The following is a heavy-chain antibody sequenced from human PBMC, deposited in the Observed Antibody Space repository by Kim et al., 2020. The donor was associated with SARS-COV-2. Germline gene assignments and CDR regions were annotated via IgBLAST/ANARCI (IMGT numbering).Heavy chain of an antibody. CDR2: MSSNGGST. J-gene: IGHJ4*02. Sequence: GGSLRLSCSASGFTFSSYAMHWVRQAPGKGLEYVSGMSSNGGSTYYADSVKGRFTISRDNSKNTLYLQMSSLRVEDTAVYYCVKGRTNIVATMLDYWGQGTLVTVSS. CDR3: VKGRTNIVATMLDY. D-gene: IGHD5-12*01. CDR1: GFTFSSYA. V-gene: IGHV3-64D*06.